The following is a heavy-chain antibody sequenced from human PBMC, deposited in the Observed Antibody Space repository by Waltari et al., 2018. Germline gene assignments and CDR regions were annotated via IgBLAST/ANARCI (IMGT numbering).Heavy chain of an antibody. J-gene: IGHJ6*02. D-gene: IGHD3-3*01. CDR1: GYTFTSYG. V-gene: IGHV1-18*04. CDR2: SSAYNGNT. CDR3: ARVQFGLRFSGVYGMDV. Sequence: QVQLVQSGAEVKKPGASVKVSCKASGYTFTSYGISWVRQAPGQGLEWMGWSSAYNGNTNYAQKLQGRVTMTTDTSTSTAYMELRSLRSDDTAVYYCARVQFGLRFSGVYGMDVWGQGTTVTVSS.